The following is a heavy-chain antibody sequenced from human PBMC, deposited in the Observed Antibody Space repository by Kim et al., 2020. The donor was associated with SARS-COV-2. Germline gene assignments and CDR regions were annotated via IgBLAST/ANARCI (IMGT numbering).Heavy chain of an antibody. CDR2: IYHSGST. CDR3: ARFTWTPYYYYGMDV. Sequence: PSETLSLTCTVSGGSISSYYWTWIRQPPGKGLEWIGYIYHSGSTYYNPSLKSRVTISVDTSKNQFSLKLHSVTAADTAVYYCARFTWTPYYYYGMDVWGQGTTVTVSS. V-gene: IGHV4-59*01. D-gene: IGHD3-16*01. J-gene: IGHJ6*02. CDR1: GGSISSYY.